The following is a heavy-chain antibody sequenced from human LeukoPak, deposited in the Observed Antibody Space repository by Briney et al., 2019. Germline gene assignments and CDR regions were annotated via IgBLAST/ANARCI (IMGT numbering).Heavy chain of an antibody. D-gene: IGHD4-17*01. Sequence: PSETLSLTCAVPGGSMSSGSYYWSCLRHPAGKGLEWIGRVYNSATTNYNPCLKSRVTISVDTSKNQFSLKLNSVPAGETAVYYCARGNGDFEYWGQGSVVTVFS. V-gene: IGHV4-61*02. CDR1: GGSMSSGSYY. J-gene: IGHJ4*02. CDR3: ARGNGDFEY. CDR2: VYNSATT.